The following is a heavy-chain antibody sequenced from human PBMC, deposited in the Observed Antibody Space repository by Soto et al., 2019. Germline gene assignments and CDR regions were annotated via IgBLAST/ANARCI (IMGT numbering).Heavy chain of an antibody. J-gene: IGHJ4*02. V-gene: IGHV3-23*01. CDR3: AKSRAYYYDSSGYPNDY. D-gene: IGHD3-22*01. CDR2: ISGSGGST. CDR1: GFTFSSYA. Sequence: EVQLLESGGGLVQPGGSLRLSCAASGFTFSSYAMSWVRQAPGKGLEWVSAISGSGGSTYYADSVKGRFTISRDNSKNTLYLQMNSLRAEDTAVYYCAKSRAYYYDSSGYPNDYWGQGTLVTVSS.